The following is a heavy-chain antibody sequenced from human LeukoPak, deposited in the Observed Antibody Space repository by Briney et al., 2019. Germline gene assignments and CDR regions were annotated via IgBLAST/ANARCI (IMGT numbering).Heavy chain of an antibody. CDR2: ISYDGSNK. CDR1: GFTFSSYA. Sequence: GGSLRLSCAASGFTFSSYAMHWVRQAPGKGLEWVAVISYDGSNKYYADSVKGRFTISRDKSKNTLYLQMNSLRAEDTAVYYCARKGPFDYWGQGTLVTVSS. V-gene: IGHV3-30-3*01. J-gene: IGHJ4*02. CDR3: ARKGPFDY.